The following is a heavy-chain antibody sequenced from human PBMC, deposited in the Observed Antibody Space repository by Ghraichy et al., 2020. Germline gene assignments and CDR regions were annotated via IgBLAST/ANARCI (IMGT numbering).Heavy chain of an antibody. Sequence: GGSLRLSCAASGFTFSSYSMNWVRQAPGKGLEWVSSISSSSSYIYYADSVKGRFTISRDNAKNSLYLQMNSLRAEDTAVYYCAREMNSGWANYYYYGMDVWGQGTTVTVSS. D-gene: IGHD6-19*01. CDR3: AREMNSGWANYYYYGMDV. J-gene: IGHJ6*02. CDR2: ISSSSSYI. CDR1: GFTFSSYS. V-gene: IGHV3-21*01.